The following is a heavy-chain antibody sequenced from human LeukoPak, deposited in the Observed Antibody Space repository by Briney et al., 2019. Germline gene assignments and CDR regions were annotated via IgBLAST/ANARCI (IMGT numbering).Heavy chain of an antibody. CDR2: ISGSGGST. D-gene: IGHD3-10*01. Sequence: RGSHRLSCAASGFTFSSYAMSWVRQAPGKGLEWVSAISGSGGSTYYADSVKGRFTISRDNSKNTLYLQMNSLRAEDTAVYYCAKFFHPRGYYFDYWGQGELGSVSS. V-gene: IGHV3-23*01. J-gene: IGHJ4*02. CDR3: AKFFHPRGYYFDY. CDR1: GFTFSSYA.